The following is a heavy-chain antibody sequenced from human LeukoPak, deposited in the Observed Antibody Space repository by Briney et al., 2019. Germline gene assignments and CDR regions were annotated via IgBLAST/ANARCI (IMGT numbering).Heavy chain of an antibody. CDR1: GGSISSGGYY. CDR2: IYYSGST. D-gene: IGHD6-13*01. Sequence: SETLSLTCTVSGGSISSGGYYWSWIRQHPGKGLEWIGYIYYSGSTYYNPSVKSRVTISVDTSKTQFSLKLSSVTAADTAVYYCARGPISSWYYFDYWGQGTLVTVSS. J-gene: IGHJ4*02. V-gene: IGHV4-31*03. CDR3: ARGPISSWYYFDY.